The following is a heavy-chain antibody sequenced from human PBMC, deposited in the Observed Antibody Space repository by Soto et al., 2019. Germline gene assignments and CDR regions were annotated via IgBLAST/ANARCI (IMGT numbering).Heavy chain of an antibody. CDR3: TRESYYGSGATVVAY. CDR1: GGSINNYY. Sequence: QVQLQKSGPGLVKPAETLSLSCTVSGGSINNYYWSWIRQPPGKELEWIGYIYYSGTTFYNPSLNSRVTMSVDRSKNQFSLKVNSVTAADTAVYYCTRESYYGSGATVVAYWGQGTLATVSS. J-gene: IGHJ4*02. CDR2: IYYSGTT. V-gene: IGHV4-59*13. D-gene: IGHD3-10*01.